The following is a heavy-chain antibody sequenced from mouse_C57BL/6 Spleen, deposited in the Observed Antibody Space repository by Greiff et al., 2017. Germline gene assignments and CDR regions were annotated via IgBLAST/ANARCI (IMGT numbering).Heavy chain of an antibody. CDR1: GFNIKDYY. CDR3: TTAYYSNPDYFDY. D-gene: IGHD2-5*01. Sequence: VQLQQSGAELVRPGASVKLSCTASGFNIKDYYMHWVKQRPEQGLEWIGRIDPEDGDTEYAPKFQGKATMTADTSSNTAYLQLSSLTSEDTAVYYCTTAYYSNPDYFDYWGQGTTLTVSS. J-gene: IGHJ2*01. V-gene: IGHV14-1*01. CDR2: IDPEDGDT.